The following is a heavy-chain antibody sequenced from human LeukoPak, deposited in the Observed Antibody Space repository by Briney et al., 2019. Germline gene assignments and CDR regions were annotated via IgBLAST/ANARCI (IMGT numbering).Heavy chain of an antibody. V-gene: IGHV3-23*01. CDR2: ISDSGDST. J-gene: IGHJ4*02. CDR3: AKDSSSWYFDY. CDR1: GFTFSNAW. Sequence: PGGSLRLSCAASGFTFSNAWMSWVRQAPGKGLEWVSAISDSGDSTYYADLVKGRFTISRDNSKNSLYLQMNSLRAEDTAVYYCAKDSSSWYFDYWGQGTLVTVSS. D-gene: IGHD6-13*01.